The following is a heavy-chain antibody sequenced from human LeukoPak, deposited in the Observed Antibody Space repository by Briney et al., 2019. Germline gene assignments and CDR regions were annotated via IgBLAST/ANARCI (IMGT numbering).Heavy chain of an antibody. V-gene: IGHV5-51*01. CDR2: IYPGDSDT. CDR1: GFSFSSHG. D-gene: IGHD3-10*01. J-gene: IGHJ6*03. Sequence: KSGGSLRLSCAGSGFSFSSHGMNWVRQAPGKWLEWMGIIYPGDSDTRYSPSFQGQVTISADKSISTAYLQWSSLKASDTAMYYCARQASPRRLLWFGELLSRGPNYYYYMDVWGKGTTVTVSS. CDR3: ARQASPRRLLWFGELLSRGPNYYYYMDV.